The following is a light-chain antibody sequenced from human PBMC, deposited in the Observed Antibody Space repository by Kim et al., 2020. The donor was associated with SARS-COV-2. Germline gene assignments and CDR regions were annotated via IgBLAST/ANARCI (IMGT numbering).Light chain of an antibody. V-gene: IGKV3-15*01. CDR3: QQYNKWPPGT. CDR1: QSVSSN. J-gene: IGKJ2*01. Sequence: IVMTQSPATLSVSPGERATLSCRTSQSVSSNLAWYQQKAGQAPRLLIYGASTRATGIPARFSGSGSGTEFTLTISSLQSEDFAVYYCQQYNKWPPGTFGQGTKLEI. CDR2: GAS.